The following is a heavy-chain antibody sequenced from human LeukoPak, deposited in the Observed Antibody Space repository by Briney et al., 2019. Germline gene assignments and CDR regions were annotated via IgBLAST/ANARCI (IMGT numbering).Heavy chain of an antibody. CDR2: ISEDGINK. Sequence: GGSLRLSCAASGFTFSNHGMHCVRQAPGKGLEWVAGISEDGINKYYADSVKGRFTISRDNSNNTLFLQMNSLRAEDTAVYYCAKDRETTASGTFDYWGQGALVTVSS. CDR1: GFTFSNHG. CDR3: AKDRETTASGTFDY. D-gene: IGHD1-14*01. J-gene: IGHJ4*02. V-gene: IGHV3-30*18.